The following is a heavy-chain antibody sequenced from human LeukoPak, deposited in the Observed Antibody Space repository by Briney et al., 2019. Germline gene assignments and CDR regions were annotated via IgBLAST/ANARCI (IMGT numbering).Heavy chain of an antibody. J-gene: IGHJ4*02. Sequence: PGGSLRLSCAASGFTFSSYAMSWVRQAPGKGLEWVSVISGSGGSTYYADSVKGRFTISRDNSKNTLYLQMSSLRAEDTAVYYCAKDYKGYRSSRYLDTIDYWGQGTLVIVSS. CDR3: AKDYKGYRSSRYLDTIDY. V-gene: IGHV3-23*01. CDR1: GFTFSSYA. D-gene: IGHD2-2*01. CDR2: ISGSGGST.